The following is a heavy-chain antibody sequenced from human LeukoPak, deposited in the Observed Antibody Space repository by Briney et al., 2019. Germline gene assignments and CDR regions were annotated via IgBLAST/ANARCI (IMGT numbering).Heavy chain of an antibody. Sequence: SVKVSCKASGGTFSSNAISWVRQAPGQGPEWRGRIIPILGTAEYAQKFQGRVTMTRDTSTSTVYMELSSLRSEDTAVYYCAREVGGTSNPFDYWGQGTLVTVSS. D-gene: IGHD2-15*01. V-gene: IGHV1-69*04. CDR2: IIPILGTA. CDR1: GGTFSSNA. J-gene: IGHJ4*02. CDR3: AREVGGTSNPFDY.